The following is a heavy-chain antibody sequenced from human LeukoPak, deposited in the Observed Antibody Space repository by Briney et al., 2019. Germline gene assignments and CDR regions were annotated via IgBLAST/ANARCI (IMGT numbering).Heavy chain of an antibody. CDR2: ISYDGSNK. CDR3: ARAGEYSSSWYYYFDY. CDR1: GFTFSSYA. J-gene: IGHJ4*02. V-gene: IGHV3-30*04. Sequence: QAGGSLRLSCAASGFTFSSYAMHWVRQAPGKGLVWVAVISYDGSNKYYADSVKGRFTISRDNSKNTLYLQMNSLRAEDTAVYYCARAGEYSSSWYYYFDYWGQGTLVTVSS. D-gene: IGHD6-13*01.